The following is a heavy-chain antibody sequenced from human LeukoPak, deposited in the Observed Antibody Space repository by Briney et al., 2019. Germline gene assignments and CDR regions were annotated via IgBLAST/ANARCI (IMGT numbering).Heavy chain of an antibody. CDR1: GFTFSSYW. V-gene: IGHV3-74*01. J-gene: IGHJ4*02. D-gene: IGHD5-18*01. CDR2: IKSDGSTT. CDR3: ARVVDTHYDY. Sequence: GGSLRLSCAASGFTFSSYWMHWVRQAPGKGLVWVSRIKSDGSTTTYADSVKGRFTISRDNAKNTLYLQMNSLRAEDTAVYYCARVVDTHYDYWGQGTLVTVSS.